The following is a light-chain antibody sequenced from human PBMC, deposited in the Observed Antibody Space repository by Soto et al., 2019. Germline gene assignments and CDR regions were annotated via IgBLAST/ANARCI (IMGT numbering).Light chain of an antibody. J-gene: IGKJ4*01. CDR3: QQSSNLLT. V-gene: IGKV3-11*01. CDR2: DAS. Sequence: EIVLTQSPATLSLSPGERATLSCRASQSVSSYLAWDQQKPGQAPRLLIYDASNRATGIPARFSGSGSGTDFTLTISSLEPEDFAVYYCQQSSNLLTFGGGTKVEIK. CDR1: QSVSSY.